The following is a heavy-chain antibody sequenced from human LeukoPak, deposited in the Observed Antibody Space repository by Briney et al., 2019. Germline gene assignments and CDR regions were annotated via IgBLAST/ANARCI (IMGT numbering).Heavy chain of an antibody. CDR2: IYYSGST. CDR3: ARRVGATRSPNCDY. V-gene: IGHV4-39*01. D-gene: IGHD1-26*01. CDR1: GGSISSSSYY. Sequence: PSETLSLTCTVSGGSISSSSYYWGWIRQPPGKGLEWIGSIYYSGSTYYNPSLKSRVTISVDTSKNQFSLKLSSVTAADTAVYYCARRVGATRSPNCDYWGQGTLVTVSS. J-gene: IGHJ4*02.